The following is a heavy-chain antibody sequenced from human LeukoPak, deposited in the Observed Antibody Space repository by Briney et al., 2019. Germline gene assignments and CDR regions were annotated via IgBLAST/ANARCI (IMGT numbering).Heavy chain of an antibody. V-gene: IGHV1-46*01. CDR1: GYTFTSYY. D-gene: IGHD2-2*01. CDR3: VWGNVVPAATYYYYGMDV. J-gene: IGHJ6*02. CDR2: INPSGGST. Sequence: EASVKVSCKASGYTFTSYYMHWVRQAPGQGLEWMGIINPSGGSTSYAQKFQGRVTMTRDTSTSTVYMELSSLRSEDTAVYYCVWGNVVPAATYYYYGMDVWGQGTTVTVSS.